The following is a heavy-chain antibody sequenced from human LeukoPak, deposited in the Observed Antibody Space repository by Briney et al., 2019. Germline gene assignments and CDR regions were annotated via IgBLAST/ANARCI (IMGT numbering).Heavy chain of an antibody. V-gene: IGHV3-23*01. CDR2: IGGGGGDR. CDR1: GFTFSNHA. CDR3: AKDWKVPYYYGSGSHLSHSFDY. Sequence: PGGSLRLSCAVSGFTFSNHAMSWVRQAPGKGLEWVSTIGGGGGDRYYADSVKGRFTISRDNSKNTLYLQMNSLRAEDTAVYYCAKDWKVPYYYGSGSHLSHSFDYWGQGTLVTVSS. D-gene: IGHD3-10*01. J-gene: IGHJ4*02.